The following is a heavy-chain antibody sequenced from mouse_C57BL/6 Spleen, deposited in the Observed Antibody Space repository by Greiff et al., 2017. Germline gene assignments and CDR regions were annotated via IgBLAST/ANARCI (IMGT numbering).Heavy chain of an antibody. Sequence: QVQLLQSGAELVRPGTSVKMSCKASGYTFTNYWIGWAKQRPGHGLEWIGDIYPGGGYTNYNEKFKGKATLTADKSSSTAYMQFSSLTSEDSAIYYCARSSGNYGAMDYWGQGTSVTVSS. CDR3: ARSSGNYGAMDY. J-gene: IGHJ4*01. D-gene: IGHD2-1*01. V-gene: IGHV1-63*01. CDR2: IYPGGGYT. CDR1: GYTFTNYW.